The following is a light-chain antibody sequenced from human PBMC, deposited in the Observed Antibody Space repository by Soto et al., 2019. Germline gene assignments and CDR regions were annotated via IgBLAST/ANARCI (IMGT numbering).Light chain of an antibody. CDR3: CSYAGTYTYV. J-gene: IGLJ1*01. CDR1: SSDVGDYNY. Sequence: QSALTQPRSVSGSPGQSVTISCTGTSSDVGDYNYVSWYQQHPGKVPKLMIYDVSKRPSGVPDRFSGSKSGNTASLTISGLQAEDEADYYCCSYAGTYTYVFGTGTKVTVL. CDR2: DVS. V-gene: IGLV2-11*01.